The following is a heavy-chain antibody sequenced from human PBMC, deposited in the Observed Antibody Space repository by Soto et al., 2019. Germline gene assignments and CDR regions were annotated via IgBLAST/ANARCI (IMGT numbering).Heavy chain of an antibody. J-gene: IGHJ4*02. CDR1: GDSSSSDGYS. Sequence: PSETLSLTCTVSGDSSSSDGYSWSWIRQPPGKGLEWIGYIYHSGSTSYNPSLRSRVTISVDGSKNQFSLKMNSVTAADTAVYYCARGSIEYFDYWGQGTLVTDSS. V-gene: IGHV4-30-2*01. CDR3: ARGSIEYFDY. CDR2: IYHSGST. D-gene: IGHD2-2*01.